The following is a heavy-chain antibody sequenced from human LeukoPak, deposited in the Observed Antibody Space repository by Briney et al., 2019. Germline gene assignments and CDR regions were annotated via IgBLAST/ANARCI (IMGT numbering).Heavy chain of an antibody. V-gene: IGHV4-34*01. CDR1: GFTFNDYT. J-gene: IGHJ4*02. CDR3: ARLKGCSSTSCYLHYFDY. D-gene: IGHD2-2*01. CDR2: INHSGST. Sequence: GSLRLSCAASGFTFNDYTMTWIRQPPGKGLEWIGDINHSGSTNYNPALKSRVTISVDTSKNQFSLKLSSVTAADTAVYYCARLKGCSSTSCYLHYFDYWGQGTLVTVSS.